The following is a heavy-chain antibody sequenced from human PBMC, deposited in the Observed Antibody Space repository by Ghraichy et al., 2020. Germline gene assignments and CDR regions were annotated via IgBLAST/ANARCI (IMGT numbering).Heavy chain of an antibody. CDR2: ISHDGSNE. J-gene: IGHJ4*02. D-gene: IGHD5-18*01. Sequence: GGSLRLSCAASGFTFSSYGIHWVRQAPGKGLEWVAVISHDGSNEYYGDSVKGRFTISRDNSKNTLYLQMNSLRADDTAVYYCAKDSGSGYSYGYYFDYWGQGTLVTVSS. CDR3: AKDSGSGYSYGYYFDY. V-gene: IGHV3-30*18. CDR1: GFTFSSYG.